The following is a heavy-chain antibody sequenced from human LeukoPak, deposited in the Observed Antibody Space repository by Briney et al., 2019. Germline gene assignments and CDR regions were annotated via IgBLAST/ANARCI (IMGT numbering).Heavy chain of an antibody. CDR1: GFTFINYW. J-gene: IGHJ4*02. D-gene: IGHD1-26*01. CDR2: MKQDGSVK. V-gene: IGHV3-7*01. CDR3: VRDLGGRSGH. Sequence: GGSLRLSCAASGFTFINYWMSWVRQAPGKGLKWVANMKQDGSVKYYVDSMKGRFTISRDNAKNTLYLQMNSLRAEDTAVYYCVRDLGGRSGHWGQGTLVTVSS.